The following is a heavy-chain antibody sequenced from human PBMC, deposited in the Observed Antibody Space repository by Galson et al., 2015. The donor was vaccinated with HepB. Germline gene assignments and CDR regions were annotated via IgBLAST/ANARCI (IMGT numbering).Heavy chain of an antibody. Sequence: SLRLSCAASGFTFSDYYMSWVRQAPGKGLEWLSYIRSSTTYTNYADSGKGRFTISRDNAKNSLFLQINSLRAEDAAVYDCARVADADYGDHSHFYDWGQEPLVTVSS. CDR2: IRSSTTYT. CDR1: GFTFSDYY. V-gene: IGHV3-11*06. D-gene: IGHD4-17*01. CDR3: ARVADADYGDHSHFYD. J-gene: IGHJ4*02.